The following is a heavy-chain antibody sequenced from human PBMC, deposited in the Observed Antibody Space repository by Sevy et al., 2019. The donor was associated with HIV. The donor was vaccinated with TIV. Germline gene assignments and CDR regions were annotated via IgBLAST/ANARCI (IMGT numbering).Heavy chain of an antibody. J-gene: IGHJ4*02. V-gene: IGHV6-1*01. CDR3: ARVWAPYGSGSYPLDY. D-gene: IGHD3-10*01. Sequence: QTLSLTCAISGDSVSSNSAAWNWIRQSPSRGLEWLGRTYYRSKWYNDYAVSVKSRITINPATSRNQFSLQLNSVTPEDTAVYYCARVWAPYGSGSYPLDYWGQGTLVTVSS. CDR1: GDSVSSNSAA. CDR2: TYYRSKWYN.